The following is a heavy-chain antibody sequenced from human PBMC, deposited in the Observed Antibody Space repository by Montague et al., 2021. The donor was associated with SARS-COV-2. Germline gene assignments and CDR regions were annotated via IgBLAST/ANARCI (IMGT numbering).Heavy chain of an antibody. Sequence: SLRLSCAASGFTFSSFTMSWVRLAPGKGLEWVSTISGSGGSTWYADSVKGRFTISRDNSKSTLFLQMNSLRAEDTALYYCTGADNYGSWGRGTLVTVSP. CDR1: GFTFSSFT. D-gene: IGHD4-17*01. CDR2: ISGSGGST. V-gene: IGHV3-23*01. CDR3: TGADNYGS. J-gene: IGHJ5*02.